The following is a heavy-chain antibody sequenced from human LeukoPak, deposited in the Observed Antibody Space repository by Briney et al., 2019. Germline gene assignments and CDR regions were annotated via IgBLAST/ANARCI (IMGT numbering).Heavy chain of an antibody. CDR1: GFSISSGYY. D-gene: IGHD2-2*02. CDR3: ARHTFGFDP. J-gene: IGHJ5*02. V-gene: IGHV4-38-2*01. CDR2: IYHSGRT. Sequence: SETLSLTCAVSGFSISSGYYWGWIRQPPGKGLEWIGSIYHSGRTYYNPSLKSRVTISVDTSKKEFSLKLSPITAADTAAYYCARHTFGFDPWGQGTLVSVSS.